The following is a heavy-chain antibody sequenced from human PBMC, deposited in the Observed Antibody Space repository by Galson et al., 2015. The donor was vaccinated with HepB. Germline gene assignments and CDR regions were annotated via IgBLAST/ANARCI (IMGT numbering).Heavy chain of an antibody. CDR3: ARDLGSSGFLDP. Sequence: SLRLSCAASGFTFSSYWMHWVRQAPGKGLVWVSRINSDGSSTSYADSVKGRFTISRDNAKNTLYLQMNSLRAEDAAVYYCARDLGSSGFLDPWGQGTLVTVSS. D-gene: IGHD6-19*01. CDR1: GFTFSSYW. CDR2: INSDGSST. J-gene: IGHJ5*02. V-gene: IGHV3-74*01.